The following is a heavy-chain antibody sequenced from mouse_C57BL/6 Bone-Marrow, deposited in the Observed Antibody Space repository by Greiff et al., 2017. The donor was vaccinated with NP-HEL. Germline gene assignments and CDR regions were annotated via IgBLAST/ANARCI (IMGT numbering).Heavy chain of an antibody. J-gene: IGHJ3*01. CDR2: IDPSDSYT. V-gene: IGHV1-69*01. D-gene: IGHD1-1*01. Sequence: VQLQQPGAELVMPGASVKLSCKASGYTFTSYWMHWVKQRPGQGLEWIGEIDPSDSYTNYNQKFKGKSTLTVDKSSSTAYMQLSSLTSEDSAVYYCARGGYYYGSSPWGQGTLVTVSA. CDR3: ARGGYYYGSSP. CDR1: GYTFTSYW.